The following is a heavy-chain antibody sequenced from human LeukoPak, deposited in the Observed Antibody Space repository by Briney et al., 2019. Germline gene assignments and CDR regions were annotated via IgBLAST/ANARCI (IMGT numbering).Heavy chain of an antibody. V-gene: IGHV1-46*01. J-gene: IGHJ4*02. CDR2: INPSGGST. CDR3: AREGYCSGGSCHSFDY. CDR1: GYTFTSHY. Sequence: ASVKVSCKASGYTFTSHYMHWVRQAPGQGLEWMGIINPSGGSTSYAQKFQGRVTMTRDTSTSTVYMELSSLRSEDTAVYYCAREGYCSGGSCHSFDYWGQGTLVTVSS. D-gene: IGHD2-15*01.